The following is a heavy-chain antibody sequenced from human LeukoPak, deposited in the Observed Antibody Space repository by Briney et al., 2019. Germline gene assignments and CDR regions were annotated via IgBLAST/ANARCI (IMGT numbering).Heavy chain of an antibody. CDR3: ASHPGYSSSWYDY. CDR1: GGSVSGFY. CDR2: IYTSGST. D-gene: IGHD6-13*01. Sequence: SETLSLTCTVSGGSVSGFYWSWIRQPPGKGLEWIGRIYTSGSTNYNPSLKSRVTMSVDTSKNQFSLKLSSVTAADTAVYYCASHPGYSSSWYDYWGQGTLVTVSS. V-gene: IGHV4-4*07. J-gene: IGHJ4*02.